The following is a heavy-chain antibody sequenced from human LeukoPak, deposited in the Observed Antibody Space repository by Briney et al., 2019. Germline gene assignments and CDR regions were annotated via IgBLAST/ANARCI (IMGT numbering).Heavy chain of an antibody. CDR2: IYDRGTT. J-gene: IGHJ4*02. D-gene: IGHD6-13*01. CDR3: ARHLRIAASGAFDY. Sequence: PSETLSRTCTVSGASISNYYWSWIRQPPGKGLEWIGYIYDRGTTNYNPSFKSRVTISVDMSKNQFSLKLSSVTAADTAVYYCARHLRIAASGAFDYWGQGTLVTVSS. CDR1: GASISNYY. V-gene: IGHV4-59*08.